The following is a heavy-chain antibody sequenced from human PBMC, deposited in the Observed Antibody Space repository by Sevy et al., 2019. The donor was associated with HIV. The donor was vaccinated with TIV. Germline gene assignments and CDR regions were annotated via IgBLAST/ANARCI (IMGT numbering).Heavy chain of an antibody. CDR1: GFTFSSYA. J-gene: IGHJ3*02. V-gene: IGHV3-23*01. CDR3: AKVTAVVVVAATGAFDI. D-gene: IGHD2-15*01. CDR2: ISGSGGST. Sequence: GGSLRLSCAASGFTFSSYAMSWVRQAPGKGLEWVSAISGSGGSTYYADSVKGRFTISRDNSKNTLYLQMNRLRAEDTAVYYCAKVTAVVVVAATGAFDIWGQGTMVTVSS.